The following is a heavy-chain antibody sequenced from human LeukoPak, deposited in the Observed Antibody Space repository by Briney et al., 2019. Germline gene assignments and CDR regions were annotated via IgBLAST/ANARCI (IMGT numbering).Heavy chain of an antibody. V-gene: IGHV3-7*01. CDR1: GFTFSRYQ. CDR3: ARRAYDSRPEAPTDY. D-gene: IGHD3-22*01. CDR2: VEQDGDKK. J-gene: IGHJ4*02. Sequence: GGSLRLSCAASGFTFSRYQMTWGRQAPGEGLEWVAKVEQDGDKKYYVDSVEGRFTISRDNAKNSLYLEMNSLRVEDTAVYFCARRAYDSRPEAPTDYWGQGTLVTVSS.